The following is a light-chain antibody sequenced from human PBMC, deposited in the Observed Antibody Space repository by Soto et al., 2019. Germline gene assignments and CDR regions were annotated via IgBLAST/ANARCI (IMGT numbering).Light chain of an antibody. J-gene: IGLJ3*02. CDR2: VEGSGSY. Sequence: QPVLTQSSSASASLGSSVKLPCTLSSGHSSYIIAWHQQQPGKAPRYLMKVEGSGSYNKGSGVPDRFSGSSSGADRYLTISNLQFEDEADYFCETWDSNIWVFGGGTKLTVL. V-gene: IGLV4-60*02. CDR1: SGHSSYI. CDR3: ETWDSNIWV.